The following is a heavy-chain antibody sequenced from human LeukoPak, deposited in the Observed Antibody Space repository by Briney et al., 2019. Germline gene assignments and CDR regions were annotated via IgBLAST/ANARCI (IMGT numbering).Heavy chain of an antibody. Sequence: GGSLRLSCAASGFTFSSYSMNWVRQAPGKGLEWVSYISSSSSTIYYAGSVKGRFTISRDNAKNSLYLQMNSLRAEDTAVYYCARDLAMVRGVHNFWGQGTLVTVSS. CDR1: GFTFSSYS. J-gene: IGHJ4*02. D-gene: IGHD3-10*01. V-gene: IGHV3-48*04. CDR2: ISSSSSTI. CDR3: ARDLAMVRGVHNF.